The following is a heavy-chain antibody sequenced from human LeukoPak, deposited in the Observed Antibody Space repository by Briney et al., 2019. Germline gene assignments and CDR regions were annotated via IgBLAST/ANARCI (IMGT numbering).Heavy chain of an antibody. CDR1: GFTLSSYS. Sequence: GSLRLSCAASGFTLSSYSMNWVRQAPGKGLEWVSSISSSSYIYYADSVKGRFTISRDNAKNSLYLQMNSLRAEDTAVYYCARALWYKYYFDYWGQGTLVTVSS. J-gene: IGHJ4*02. V-gene: IGHV3-21*01. D-gene: IGHD1-14*01. CDR2: ISSSSYI. CDR3: ARALWYKYYFDY.